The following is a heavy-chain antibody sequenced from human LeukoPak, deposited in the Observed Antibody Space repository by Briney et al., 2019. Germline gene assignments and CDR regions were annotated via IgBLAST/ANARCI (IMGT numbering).Heavy chain of an antibody. CDR2: ISNSGSSI. J-gene: IGHJ4*02. D-gene: IGHD5-24*01. Sequence: PGGSLRLSCAASGFTFSSYEMNWVRQAPGKGLEWLSHISNSGSSIHYADSVKGRFTISRDNAKNSLYLQMNSLRAEDTAVYYCARTRDGPFDYRGQGTLVTVSS. V-gene: IGHV3-48*03. CDR3: ARTRDGPFDY. CDR1: GFTFSSYE.